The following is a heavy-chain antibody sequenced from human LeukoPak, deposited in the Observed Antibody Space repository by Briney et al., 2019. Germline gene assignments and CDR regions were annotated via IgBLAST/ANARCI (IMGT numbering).Heavy chain of an antibody. Sequence: SETLSLTCAVYGGSFSGYYWSWIRQPPGKGLEWIGEINHSGSTNYNPSLKSRVTISVDTSKNQFSLKLSSVTAADTAVYYCARDRGSTEFDYWGQGTLFTVSS. CDR2: INHSGST. J-gene: IGHJ4*02. CDR3: ARDRGSTEFDY. V-gene: IGHV4-34*01. D-gene: IGHD1-26*01. CDR1: GGSFSGYY.